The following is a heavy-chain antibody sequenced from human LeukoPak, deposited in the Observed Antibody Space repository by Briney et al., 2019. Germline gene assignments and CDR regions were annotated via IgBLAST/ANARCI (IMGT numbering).Heavy chain of an antibody. CDR3: ATGRAGDYFDY. V-gene: IGHV3-48*03. CDR1: GFTFSSYE. J-gene: IGHJ4*02. Sequence: GGSLRLSCAASGFTFSSYEMNWVRQAPGKGLEWVSYISSSGSTIYYADSVKGRFTISRDNAKNSLYLQMNSLRAEDTAVYYCATGRAGDYFDYWGQGTLVTVSS. CDR2: ISSSGSTI.